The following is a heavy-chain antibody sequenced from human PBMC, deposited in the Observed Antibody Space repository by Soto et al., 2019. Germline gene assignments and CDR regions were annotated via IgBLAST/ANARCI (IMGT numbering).Heavy chain of an antibody. V-gene: IGHV1-18*01. Sequence: ASVKVSCKASGYTFTSYGISWVRQAPGQGLEWMGWISAYNGNTNYAQKLQGRVTMTTDTSTSTAYMELRSLRSDDTAVYYCASRAAAVGGYYIDYWGQGTLVTVSS. D-gene: IGHD6-13*01. J-gene: IGHJ4*02. CDR3: ASRAAAVGGYYIDY. CDR2: ISAYNGNT. CDR1: GYTFTSYG.